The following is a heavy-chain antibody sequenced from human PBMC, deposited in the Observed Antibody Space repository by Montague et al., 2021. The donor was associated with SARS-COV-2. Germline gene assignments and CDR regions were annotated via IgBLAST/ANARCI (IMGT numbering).Heavy chain of an antibody. CDR3: AKDITMIVVVPPPGY. V-gene: IGHV3-23*01. Sequence: SLRLSCSVAGFTFNNHGMHWVRQAPGKGLEWVSAISGSGGSTYYADSVKGRFTISRDNSKNTLYLQMNSLRAEDTAVYYCAKDITMIVVVPPPGYWGQGTLVTVSS. D-gene: IGHD3-22*01. CDR1: GFTFNNHG. CDR2: ISGSGGST. J-gene: IGHJ4*02.